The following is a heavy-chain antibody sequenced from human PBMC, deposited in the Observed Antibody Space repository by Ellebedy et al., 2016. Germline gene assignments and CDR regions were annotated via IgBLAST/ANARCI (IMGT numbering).Heavy chain of an antibody. Sequence: SLKISXAASGFRFDDYAMHWVRQAPGKGLEWVSSISWNSGSTGYGDSVKGRFTISRDNAKNSLYLQMNSLSAEDTAFYYCAKDRDRWSNFDYWGQGILVTVSS. CDR2: ISWNSGST. V-gene: IGHV3-9*01. CDR1: GFRFDDYA. D-gene: IGHD4-23*01. J-gene: IGHJ4*02. CDR3: AKDRDRWSNFDY.